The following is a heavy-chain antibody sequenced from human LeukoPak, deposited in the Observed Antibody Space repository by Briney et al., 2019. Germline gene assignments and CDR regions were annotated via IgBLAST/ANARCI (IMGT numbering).Heavy chain of an antibody. Sequence: GGSLRLSCAASGFRFSSYSMNWVRQAPGKGLEWASSISSSSGYIYYADSVKGRFTISRDNAKNSLYLQMNSLRAEDTAVYYCARDLGWYYFDYWGQGTLVTVSS. CDR3: ARDLGWYYFDY. J-gene: IGHJ4*02. D-gene: IGHD6-19*01. V-gene: IGHV3-21*01. CDR2: ISSSSGYI. CDR1: GFRFSSYS.